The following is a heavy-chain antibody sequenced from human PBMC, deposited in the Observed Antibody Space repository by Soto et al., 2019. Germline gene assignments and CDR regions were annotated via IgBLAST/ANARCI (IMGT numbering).Heavy chain of an antibody. CDR3: AKEAVGTFDI. CDR1: GFTFNNYG. Sequence: QVQLVESGGGVVQPGRSLRLSCAASGFTFNNYGMQWVRHAPGKGLEWVALISYDGSKNHYADSVKGRFTISRDNSKNTLYLQMNSLRAEDTAVYYCAKEAVGTFDIWGQGTMFTVSS. V-gene: IGHV3-30*18. CDR2: ISYDGSKN. J-gene: IGHJ3*02. D-gene: IGHD6-13*01.